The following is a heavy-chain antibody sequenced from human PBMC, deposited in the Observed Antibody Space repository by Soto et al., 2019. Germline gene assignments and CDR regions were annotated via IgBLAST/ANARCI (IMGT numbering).Heavy chain of an antibody. CDR2: ISYDGSNK. V-gene: IGHV3-30*18. J-gene: IGHJ4*02. CDR3: AKETFGGVIAPVFDY. CDR1: GFTFSSYG. D-gene: IGHD3-16*02. Sequence: SLRLSCAASGFTFSSYGMHWVRQAPGKGLEWVAVISYDGSNKYYADSVKGRFTISRDNSKNTLYLQMNSLRAEDTAVYYCAKETFGGVIAPVFDYWGQGTLVTVSS.